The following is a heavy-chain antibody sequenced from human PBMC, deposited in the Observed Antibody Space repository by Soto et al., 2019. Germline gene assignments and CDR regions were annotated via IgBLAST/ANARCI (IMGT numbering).Heavy chain of an antibody. Sequence: GGSLRLSCASSGFTFSNYGMHLVRQAPGKGPEWVAVISYDGNNKYYADSVKGRFTISRDNSKNTLYLQMNSLRADDTAVYYCAKEKPLTGRGYHFDSWGQGTLVTVSS. V-gene: IGHV3-30*18. J-gene: IGHJ4*02. CDR1: GFTFSNYG. CDR2: ISYDGNNK. CDR3: AKEKPLTGRGYHFDS. D-gene: IGHD1-1*01.